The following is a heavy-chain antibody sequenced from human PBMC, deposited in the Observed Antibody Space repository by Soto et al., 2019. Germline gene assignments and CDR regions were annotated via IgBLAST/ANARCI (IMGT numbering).Heavy chain of an antibody. CDR1: ALTASKNY. CDR3: ARGGSGSDWDYYGMDV. V-gene: IGHV3-66*01. J-gene: IGHJ6*02. D-gene: IGHD3-10*01. Sequence: EVQLVESGGGLVQPGGSLRLSCAGSALTASKNYMSWVRQPPGKGLEWVSVIYSGGTTYYADSVKDRFSISRDNSKSTLCLQMDNLRAGDTAVYYCARGGSGSDWDYYGMDVGGQGTTVTVSS. CDR2: IYSGGTT.